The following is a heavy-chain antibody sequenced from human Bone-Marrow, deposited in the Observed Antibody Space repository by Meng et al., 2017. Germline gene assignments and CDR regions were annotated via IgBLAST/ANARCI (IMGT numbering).Heavy chain of an antibody. CDR2: IYHSGST. CDR3: ARDTSYSSSWFDY. Sequence: QIKESGPGLVKPSGTLSLPCAVSGGSISSSNWWSWVRQPPGKGLEWIGEIYHSGSTYYNPSLKSRVTISVDTSKNQFSLKLSSVTAADTAVYYCARDTSYSSSWFDYWGQGTLVTVSS. CDR1: GGSISSSNW. V-gene: IGHV4-4*02. D-gene: IGHD6-13*01. J-gene: IGHJ4*02.